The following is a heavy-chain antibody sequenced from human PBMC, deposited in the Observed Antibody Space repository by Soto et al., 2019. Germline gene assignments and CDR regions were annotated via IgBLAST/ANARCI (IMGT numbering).Heavy chain of an antibody. CDR1: GGSISSYY. Sequence: LSLTCTVSGGSISSYYWSWIRQPPGKGLEWIGYIYYSGSTNYNPSLKRRVTISVDTSKNQFSLKLSSVTAADTAENYCASAGDDSSGYPDALDHWGQGTMVTLSS. J-gene: IGHJ3*01. CDR2: IYYSGST. CDR3: ASAGDDSSGYPDALDH. D-gene: IGHD3-22*01. V-gene: IGHV4-59*01.